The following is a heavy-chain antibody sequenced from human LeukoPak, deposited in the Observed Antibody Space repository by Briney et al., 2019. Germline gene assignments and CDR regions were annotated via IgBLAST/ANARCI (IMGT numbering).Heavy chain of an antibody. Sequence: PSETLSLTCTVSGGSISSSSYYWGWNRQPPGKGLEWIGSIYYSGSTYYNPSLKSRVTISVDTSKNQFSLQLNSVTPEDTAVYYCARATYYYESSPHFDYWGQGTLVTVSS. V-gene: IGHV4-39*01. CDR1: GGSISSSSYY. CDR3: ARATYYYESSPHFDY. J-gene: IGHJ4*02. CDR2: IYYSGST. D-gene: IGHD3-22*01.